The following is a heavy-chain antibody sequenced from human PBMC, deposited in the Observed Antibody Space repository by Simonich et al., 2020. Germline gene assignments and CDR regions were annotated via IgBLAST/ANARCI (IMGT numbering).Heavy chain of an antibody. CDR3: AREGAGNDAFDI. CDR1: GFTFSSYA. D-gene: IGHD1-26*01. Sequence: QVPLVESGGGVVQPGRSLRLSCAASGFTFSSYAMHWVRQAPGKRLEWGAVLSYDGSNKYYAASVKGPFTISRDNSKNTLYLQMNSLRAEDTAVYYCAREGAGNDAFDIWGQGTMVTVSS. CDR2: LSYDGSNK. J-gene: IGHJ3*02. V-gene: IGHV3-30*07.